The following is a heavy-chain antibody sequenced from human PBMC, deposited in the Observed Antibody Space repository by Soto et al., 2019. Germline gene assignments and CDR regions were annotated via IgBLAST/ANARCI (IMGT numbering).Heavy chain of an antibody. CDR3: ARSLDP. CDR1: VAPFSVGGSS. V-gene: IGHV4-31*03. CDR2: IYYSGST. Sequence: QVQLQESGPGLVKPSQTLSLTCLFPVAPFSVGGSSGTWIRQHPGKALEWIGYIYYSGSTYYNPSLKSRVTISVDTSKNQFSLKLSSVTAADTAEYYCARSLDPWGQGTLVTVSS. J-gene: IGHJ5*02.